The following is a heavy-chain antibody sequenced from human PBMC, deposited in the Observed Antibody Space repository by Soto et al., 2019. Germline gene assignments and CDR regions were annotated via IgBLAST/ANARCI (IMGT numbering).Heavy chain of an antibody. Sequence: QAQLQQWGAGLLKPSETLSLSCAVYGASFSGYYWNWIRQPPGKGLEWIGEINQSGSTNYSPSLKTRVTISVDPSKKQFSLRVSSVTAADTAVYYCARRFSGTGRYFDYWGQGTLVTVSS. J-gene: IGHJ4*02. CDR3: ARRFSGTGRYFDY. CDR2: INQSGST. CDR1: GASFSGYY. V-gene: IGHV4-34*02. D-gene: IGHD1-1*01.